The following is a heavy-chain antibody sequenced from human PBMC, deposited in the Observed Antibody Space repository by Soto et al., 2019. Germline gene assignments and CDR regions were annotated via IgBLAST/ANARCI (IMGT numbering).Heavy chain of an antibody. J-gene: IGHJ6*02. Sequence: QVQLVQSGAEVKKPGSSVKVSCKASGDTDTNYVISWVRQAPGQGLEWMGGIFPKFGTTYSAQKLQDRLTMTADESTSTAYMQQSSLRLDDTAVYYCEAEMTFGKLSVVWGQVTTVTVSS. CDR2: IFPKFGTT. D-gene: IGHD3-16*02. CDR3: EAEMTFGKLSVV. CDR1: GDTDTNYV. V-gene: IGHV1-69*01.